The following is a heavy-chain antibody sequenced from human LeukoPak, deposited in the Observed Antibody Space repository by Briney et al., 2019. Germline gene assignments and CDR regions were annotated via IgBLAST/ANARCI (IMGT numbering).Heavy chain of an antibody. J-gene: IGHJ4*02. CDR1: GFTFSSYA. V-gene: IGHV3-23*01. Sequence: PGGSLRLSCAASGFTFSSYAMSWVRQAPGKGLQWVSSFSGSGAYTYYADSVKGRFTISRDNSKNTLYLQMNSLRAEDTAVYYCAKVPGFGEQWLVDYWGQGTLVTVSS. CDR2: FSGSGAYT. CDR3: AKVPGFGEQWLVDY. D-gene: IGHD6-19*01.